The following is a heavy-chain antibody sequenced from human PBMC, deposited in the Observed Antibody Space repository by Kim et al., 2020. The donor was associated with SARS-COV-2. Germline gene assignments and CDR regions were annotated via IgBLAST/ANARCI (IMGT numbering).Heavy chain of an antibody. CDR1: GFTFSSYG. D-gene: IGHD3-22*01. Sequence: GGSLRLSCAASGFTFSSYGMHWVRQAPGKGLEWVAVILYDGSNKYYADSVKGRFTISRDNSKNTLYLQMNSLRAEDTAVYYCARDHPDYYDSSGYYYVGYYFDYWGQGTLVTVSS. J-gene: IGHJ4*02. V-gene: IGHV3-33*01. CDR3: ARDHPDYYDSSGYYYVGYYFDY. CDR2: ILYDGSNK.